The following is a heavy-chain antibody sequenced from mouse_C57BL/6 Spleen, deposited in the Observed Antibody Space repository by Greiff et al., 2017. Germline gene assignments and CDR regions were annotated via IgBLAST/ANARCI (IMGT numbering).Heavy chain of an antibody. J-gene: IGHJ3*01. CDR1: GYSFTGYY. V-gene: IGHV1-42*01. Sequence: EVKLVESGPELVKPGASVKISCKASGYSFTGYYMNWVKQSPEKSFEWIGEINPSTGGTTYNQKFKAKATLTVDKSSSTAYLHLKSLTSEDSAVYYCARNYYGSSYGFAYWGQGTLVTVSA. D-gene: IGHD1-1*01. CDR2: INPSTGGT. CDR3: ARNYYGSSYGFAY.